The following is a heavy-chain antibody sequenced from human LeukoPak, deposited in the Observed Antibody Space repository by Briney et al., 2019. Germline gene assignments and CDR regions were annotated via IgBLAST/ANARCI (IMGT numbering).Heavy chain of an antibody. CDR1: GFTFSDHY. V-gene: IGHV3-30*03. J-gene: IGHJ4*02. Sequence: GGSLRLSCAASGFTFSDHYMDWVRQAPGKGLEWVAVISYDGSNKYYADSVKGRFTISRDNSKNTLYLQMNSLRAEDTAVYYCARLNYVWGQGTLVTVSS. D-gene: IGHD1-7*01. CDR2: ISYDGSNK. CDR3: ARLNYV.